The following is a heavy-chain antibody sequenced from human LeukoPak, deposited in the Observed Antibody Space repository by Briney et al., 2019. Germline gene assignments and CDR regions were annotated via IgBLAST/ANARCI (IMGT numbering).Heavy chain of an antibody. CDR1: GYTFTDYY. D-gene: IGHD1-26*01. CDR3: ARGRDSGSPYDAFDI. Sequence: EASVKVSCKTSGYTFTDYYMNWVRQAPGQGLEWMGWINPNSGGTIFAQKFQGRVTMTRDTSISTACMELSRLTSDDTAVYYCARGRDSGSPYDAFDIWGQGTMVTVSP. V-gene: IGHV1-2*02. CDR2: INPNSGGT. J-gene: IGHJ3*02.